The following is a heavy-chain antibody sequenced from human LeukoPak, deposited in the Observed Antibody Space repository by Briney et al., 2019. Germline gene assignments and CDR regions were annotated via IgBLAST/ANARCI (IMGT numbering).Heavy chain of an antibody. Sequence: SETLSLTCTVSGGSISISSYYWGWIRRPPGKGLEWIGSIYYSGSTNYNSSLKSRVTMSVDTSKNQFSLKLNSVTAADTAVYYCAKDGHGMDVWGQGTTVTVSS. V-gene: IGHV4-39*07. CDR3: AKDGHGMDV. J-gene: IGHJ6*02. CDR2: IYYSGST. CDR1: GGSISISSYY.